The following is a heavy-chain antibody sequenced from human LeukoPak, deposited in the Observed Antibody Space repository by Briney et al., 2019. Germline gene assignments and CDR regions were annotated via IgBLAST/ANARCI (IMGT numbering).Heavy chain of an antibody. V-gene: IGHV4-59*01. CDR3: ARENGYRYDY. CDR1: GASISTYY. Sequence: PSETLSLTCSVSGASISTYYWSWIRQPPEKGLEWIGYIHYSGSTSYNPSLKSRVTMSVDTSKNQFSLKLSSVTAADTALYYCARENGYRYDYWGQGTLVTVSS. CDR2: IHYSGST. D-gene: IGHD5-18*01. J-gene: IGHJ4*02.